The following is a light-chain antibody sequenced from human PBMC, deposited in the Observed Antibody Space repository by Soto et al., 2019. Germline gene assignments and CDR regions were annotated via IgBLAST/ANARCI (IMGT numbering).Light chain of an antibody. CDR3: HQYVASPRT. Sequence: EIVLTQSPGTLSLSPGERATISCRASQRISGGYLAWYQHRPGQAPRLLFSGASNRAAGIPDRFSGYGSGTDFTLTISRLEPEDFAVYYCHQYVASPRTFGQGTRVEVK. CDR2: GAS. V-gene: IGKV3-20*01. CDR1: QRISGGY. J-gene: IGKJ1*01.